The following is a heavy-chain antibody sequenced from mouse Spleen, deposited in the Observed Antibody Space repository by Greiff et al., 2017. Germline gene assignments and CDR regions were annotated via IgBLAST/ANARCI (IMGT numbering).Heavy chain of an antibody. V-gene: IGHV14-4*01. CDR2: IDPENGDT. Sequence: EVQLQQSGAELVRPGASVKLSCTASGFNIKDDYMHWVKQRPEQGLEWIGWIDPENGDTEYASKFQGKATITADTSSNTAYLQLSSLTSEDTAVYYCTTLKESEAYWGQGTLVTVSA. J-gene: IGHJ3*01. CDR3: TTLKESEAY. CDR1: GFNIKDDY.